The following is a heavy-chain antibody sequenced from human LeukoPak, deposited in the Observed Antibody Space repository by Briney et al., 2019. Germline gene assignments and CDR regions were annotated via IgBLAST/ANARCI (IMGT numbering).Heavy chain of an antibody. CDR3: AKGVGSSGWYVDY. CDR1: GFTFSSYG. CDR2: ISGSGGST. D-gene: IGHD6-19*01. V-gene: IGHV3-23*01. Sequence: GGSLRLSCAASGFTFSSYGMSWVRQAPGKGLEWVSAISGSGGSTYYADSVKGWFTISRDNSKNTLYLQMNSLRAEDTAVYYCAKGVGSSGWYVDYWGQGTLVTVSS. J-gene: IGHJ4*02.